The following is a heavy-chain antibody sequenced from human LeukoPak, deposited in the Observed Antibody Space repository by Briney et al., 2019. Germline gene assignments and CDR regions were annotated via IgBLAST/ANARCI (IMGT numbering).Heavy chain of an antibody. J-gene: IGHJ5*02. CDR3: AKEREGYNPVGWLDP. CDR2: ISGSGGST. V-gene: IGHV3-23*01. Sequence: GGSLRLSCAASGFTFSFTLSSYAMSWVRQAPGKGLEWVSAISGSGGSTYYADSVKGRFTISRDNSKNTLYLQMNSLRADDTAVYYCAKEREGYNPVGWLDPWGQGTLVTVSS. D-gene: IGHD5-24*01. CDR1: GFTFSFTLSSYA.